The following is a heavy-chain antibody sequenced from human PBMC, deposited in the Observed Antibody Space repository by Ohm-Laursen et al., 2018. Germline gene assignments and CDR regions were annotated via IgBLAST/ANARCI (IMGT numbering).Heavy chain of an antibody. D-gene: IGHD5-12*01. J-gene: IGHJ4*02. CDR3: AKTWLFRGYDYYFDY. CDR1: GITFISYA. V-gene: IGHV3-30*18. Sequence: SLRLSCAASGITFISYAMSWVRQAPGKGLEWVAVISYDGSNKYYADSVKGRFTISRDNSKNTLYLQMNSLRAEDTAVYYCAKTWLFRGYDYYFDYWGQGTLVTVSS. CDR2: ISYDGSNK.